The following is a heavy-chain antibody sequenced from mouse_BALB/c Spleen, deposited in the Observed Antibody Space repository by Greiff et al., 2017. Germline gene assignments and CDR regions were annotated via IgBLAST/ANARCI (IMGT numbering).Heavy chain of an antibody. CDR1: GYTFTSYY. CDR3: TRYGYVNYFDY. V-gene: IGHV1S81*02. J-gene: IGHJ2*01. D-gene: IGHD1-2*01. CDR2: INPSNGGT. Sequence: VQLQQPGAELVKPGASVKLSCKASGYTFTSYYMYWVKQRPGQGLEWIGGINPSNGGTNFNEKFKSKATLTVDKSSSTAYMQLSSLTSEDSAVYYCTRYGYVNYFDYWGQGTTLTVSS.